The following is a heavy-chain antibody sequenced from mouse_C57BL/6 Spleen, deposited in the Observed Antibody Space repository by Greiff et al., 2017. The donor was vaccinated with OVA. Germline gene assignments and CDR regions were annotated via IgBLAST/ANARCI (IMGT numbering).Heavy chain of an antibody. CDR3: ARAALLLRQDYFDY. Sequence: EVQLKQSGPELVKPGASVKISCKASGYTFTDYYMNWVKQSHGKSLEWIGDINPNNGGTSYNQKFKGKATLTVDKSSSTAYMELRSLTSEDSAVYYCARAALLLRQDYFDYWGQGTTLTVSS. D-gene: IGHD1-1*01. V-gene: IGHV1-26*01. CDR2: INPNNGGT. J-gene: IGHJ2*01. CDR1: GYTFTDYY.